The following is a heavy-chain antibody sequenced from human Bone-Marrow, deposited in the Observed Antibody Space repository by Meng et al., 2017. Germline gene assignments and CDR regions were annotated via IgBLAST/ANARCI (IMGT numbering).Heavy chain of an antibody. CDR2: ISSSGSTI. Sequence: GESLKISCAASGFTFSDYYMSWIRQAPGKGLEWVSYISSSGSTIYYADSVKGRFTISRDNAKNSLYLQMNSLRAEDTAVYYCARDARIAAAGTFDYWGQGTLVTVSS. J-gene: IGHJ4*02. CDR3: ARDARIAAAGTFDY. D-gene: IGHD6-13*01. CDR1: GFTFSDYY. V-gene: IGHV3-11*04.